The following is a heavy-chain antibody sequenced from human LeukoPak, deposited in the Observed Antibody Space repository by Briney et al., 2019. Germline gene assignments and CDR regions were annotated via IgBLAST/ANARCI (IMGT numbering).Heavy chain of an antibody. CDR2: INHSGST. V-gene: IGHV4-34*01. CDR1: GGSFSGYY. Sequence: SETLSLTCAVHGGSFSGYYWSWIRQPPGKGLEWIGEINHSGSTNYNPSLKSRVTISVDTSKNQFSLKLSSVTAADTAVYYCARDTMVRGVPFCYYYGMDVWGQGTTVTVSS. D-gene: IGHD3-10*01. J-gene: IGHJ6*02. CDR3: ARDTMVRGVPFCYYYGMDV.